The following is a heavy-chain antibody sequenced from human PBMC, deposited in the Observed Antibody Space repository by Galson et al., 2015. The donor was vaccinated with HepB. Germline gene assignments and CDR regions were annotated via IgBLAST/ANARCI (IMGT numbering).Heavy chain of an antibody. V-gene: IGHV3-7*05. CDR3: ARPAPASFSVVGDHDGTLKY. Sequence: SLRVSCTASGFSFSSFWMPWVRQAPGKGLEWVAYIIQDGTEKYYVDSVKGRVTITRDNAKSSLFLQMSSLRADDTAVYYCARPAPASFSVVGDHDGTLKYWGQGTLVTVSS. J-gene: IGHJ4*02. CDR1: GFSFSSFW. CDR2: IIQDGTEK. D-gene: IGHD4-17*01.